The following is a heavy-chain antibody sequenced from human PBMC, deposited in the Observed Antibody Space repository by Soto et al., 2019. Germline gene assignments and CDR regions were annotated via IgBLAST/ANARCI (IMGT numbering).Heavy chain of an antibody. D-gene: IGHD3-3*01. Sequence: GGSLRLSCAASGFAFSSYAMSWVRQAPGKGLEWVSAISGSGGSTYYADSVKGRFTISRDNSKNTLYLQMNSLRAEDTAVYYCATSTEDYVFWSTRFRAEYFQLRGQGILGT. J-gene: IGHJ1*01. CDR3: ATSTEDYVFWSTRFRAEYFQL. CDR2: ISGSGGST. CDR1: GFAFSSYA. V-gene: IGHV3-23*01.